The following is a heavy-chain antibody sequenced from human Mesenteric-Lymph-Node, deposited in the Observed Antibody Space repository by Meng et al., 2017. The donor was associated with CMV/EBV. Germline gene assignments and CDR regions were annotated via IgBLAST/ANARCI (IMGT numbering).Heavy chain of an antibody. Sequence: ASVKVSCKASGYTFTSFGISWVRQAPGQGLEWMGWISAYNGNTNYAQNLQGRVILTTDTSATTAYMELRSLRSDDTAVYYCARDYDYYDFWSGYYDYYYYGMDVWGQGTTVTVSS. CDR3: ARDYDYYDFWSGYYDYYYYGMDV. CDR1: GYTFTSFG. J-gene: IGHJ6*02. V-gene: IGHV1-18*01. CDR2: ISAYNGNT. D-gene: IGHD3-3*01.